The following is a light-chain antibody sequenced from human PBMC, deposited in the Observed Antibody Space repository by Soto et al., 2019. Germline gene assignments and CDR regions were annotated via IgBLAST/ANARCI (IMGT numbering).Light chain of an antibody. CDR3: SSYTDSSNYV. CDR2: EVT. J-gene: IGLJ1*01. V-gene: IGLV2-14*01. Sequence: QPVLTQPAPVSGTPGQSITISCTGTSSDRAIYNYVSWYQQQPGKAPKLMIYEVTNRLSGVSNRFSGSRSGNTAALTISGLQAEDEADYYCSSYTDSSNYVFGTGTQVTVL. CDR1: SSDRAIYNY.